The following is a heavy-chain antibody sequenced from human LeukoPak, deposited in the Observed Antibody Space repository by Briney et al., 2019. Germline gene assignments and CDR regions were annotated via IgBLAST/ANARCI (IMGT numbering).Heavy chain of an antibody. CDR1: GFTFDDYA. V-gene: IGHV3-21*01. Sequence: PGGSLRLSCAASGFTFDDYAMNWVRQAPGKGLEWVSSISSSSSYIYYADSVKGRFTISRDNAKNSLYLQMNSLRAEDTAVYYCATITSYGMDVWGQGTTVTVSS. CDR3: ATITSYGMDV. CDR2: ISSSSSYI. D-gene: IGHD1-20*01. J-gene: IGHJ6*02.